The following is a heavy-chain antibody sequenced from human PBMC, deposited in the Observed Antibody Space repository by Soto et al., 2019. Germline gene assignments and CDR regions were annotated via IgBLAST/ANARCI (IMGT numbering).Heavy chain of an antibody. V-gene: IGHV1-2*04. CDR2: INPNSGGT. Sequence: ASVNVSCKASGYTFTGYYMHWGRQAPGQGLEWMGWINPNSGGTNYAQKFQGWVTMTRDTSISTAYMELSRLRSDDTAVYYCAISGDSPLYWYFDLWGRGTLVTVYS. CDR1: GYTFTGYY. D-gene: IGHD2-21*02. CDR3: AISGDSPLYWYFDL. J-gene: IGHJ2*01.